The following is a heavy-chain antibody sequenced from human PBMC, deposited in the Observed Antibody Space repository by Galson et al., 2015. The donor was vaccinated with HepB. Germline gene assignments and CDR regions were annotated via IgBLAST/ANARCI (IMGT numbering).Heavy chain of an antibody. CDR1: GSSISSGYY. Sequence: SETLSLTCTVSGSSISSGYYWGWIRQPPGKGLEWIGSIYHSGSTYYNPSLKSRVTISVDTSKNQFSLKLSSVTAADTAVYYCARDWYYYDSSGYRNFDYWGQGTLVTVSS. D-gene: IGHD3-22*01. V-gene: IGHV4-38-2*02. CDR3: ARDWYYYDSSGYRNFDY. J-gene: IGHJ4*02. CDR2: IYHSGST.